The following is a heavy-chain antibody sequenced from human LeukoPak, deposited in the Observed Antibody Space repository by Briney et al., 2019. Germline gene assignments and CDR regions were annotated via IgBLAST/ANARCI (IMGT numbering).Heavy chain of an antibody. Sequence: SETLSLTCTVSGGSISSGGHYWSWIRQPAGKGLEYLGRISSTGSTNYNPSLRSQVTISADTSKNHFSLKLTSVTAADTAVYYCARDQTYSGSGIYTYFDYWGQGILVTVSS. J-gene: IGHJ4*02. CDR2: ISSTGST. CDR3: ARDQTYSGSGIYTYFDY. D-gene: IGHD3-10*01. CDR1: GGSISSGGHY. V-gene: IGHV4-61*02.